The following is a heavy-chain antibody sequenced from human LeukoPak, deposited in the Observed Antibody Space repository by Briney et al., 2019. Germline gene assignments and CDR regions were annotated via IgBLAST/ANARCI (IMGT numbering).Heavy chain of an antibody. CDR3: AREGGSRRYAAFDY. D-gene: IGHD5-12*01. CDR1: GGTFSSYT. CDR2: ISAYNGNT. Sequence: ASVKVSCKASGGTFSSYTISWVRQAPGQGLEWMGWISAYNGNTNYAQKLQGRVTMTTDTSTSTAYMELRSLRSDDTAVYYCAREGGSRRYAAFDYWGQGTLVTVSS. V-gene: IGHV1-18*01. J-gene: IGHJ4*02.